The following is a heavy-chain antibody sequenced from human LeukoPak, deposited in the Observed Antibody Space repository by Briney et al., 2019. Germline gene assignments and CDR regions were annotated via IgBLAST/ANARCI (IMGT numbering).Heavy chain of an antibody. CDR2: ISYDGSNK. CDR1: GFTFSNYG. Sequence: GGSLRLSCAASGFTFSNYGRHGVRQAPGKGLEWVAGISYDGSNKYYADSVKGRFTISRDKSKSTLYLQMNSLKAEDTAVYYCAKDHVFMITFGGVIDYWGQGTLVTVSS. V-gene: IGHV3-30*18. D-gene: IGHD3-16*01. J-gene: IGHJ4*02. CDR3: AKDHVFMITFGGVIDY.